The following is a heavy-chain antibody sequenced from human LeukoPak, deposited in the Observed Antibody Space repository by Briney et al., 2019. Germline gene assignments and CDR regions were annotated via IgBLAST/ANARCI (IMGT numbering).Heavy chain of an antibody. Sequence: SETLSLTCTVSGGSISSSSCYWGWIRQPPGKGLEWIGSIYYSGSTYYNPSLKSRVTISVDTSKNQFSLKLSSVTAADTAVYYCARRSRYAGTDYWGQGTLVTVSS. J-gene: IGHJ4*02. V-gene: IGHV4-39*01. CDR3: ARRSRYAGTDY. D-gene: IGHD6-13*01. CDR2: IYYSGST. CDR1: GGSISSSSCY.